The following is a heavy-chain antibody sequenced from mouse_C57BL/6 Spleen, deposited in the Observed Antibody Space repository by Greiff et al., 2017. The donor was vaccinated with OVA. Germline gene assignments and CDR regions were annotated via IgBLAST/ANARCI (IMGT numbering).Heavy chain of an antibody. Sequence: DVKLVESGGDLVKPGGSLKLSCAASGFTFSSYGMSWVRQTPDKRLEWVATISSGGSYTYYPDSVKGRFTISRDNAKNTLYLQMSSLKSEDTDMYYCPRHESDYWGQGTTLTVSS. CDR2: ISSGGSYT. CDR3: PRHESDY. V-gene: IGHV5-6*02. CDR1: GFTFSSYG. J-gene: IGHJ2*01.